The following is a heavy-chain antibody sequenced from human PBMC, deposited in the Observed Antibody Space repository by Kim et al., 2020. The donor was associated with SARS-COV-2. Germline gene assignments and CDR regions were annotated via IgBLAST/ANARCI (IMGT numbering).Heavy chain of an antibody. Sequence: GGSLRLSCAASGFTFSDYYMSWIRQAPGKGLEWVSYISSSGSTIYYADSVKGRFTISRDNAKNSLYLQMNSLRAEDTAVYYCARDLFYLSTWNYYYGMDVWGQGTTVTVSS. CDR1: GFTFSDYY. J-gene: IGHJ6*02. CDR2: ISSSGSTI. V-gene: IGHV3-11*01. CDR3: ARDLFYLSTWNYYYGMDV. D-gene: IGHD2-2*01.